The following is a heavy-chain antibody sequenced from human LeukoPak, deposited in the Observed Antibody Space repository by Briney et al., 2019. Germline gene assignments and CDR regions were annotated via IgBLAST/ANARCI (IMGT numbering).Heavy chain of an antibody. V-gene: IGHV4-34*01. Sequence: SETLSLTCAVYGGSFSGYYWSWIRQPPGKGLEWIGEINHSGSTNYNPSLKSRVTISVDTSKNQFSLKLSSVTAADTAVYYCARLNNYDFWSGYHGYDYWGQGTLVTVSS. J-gene: IGHJ4*02. D-gene: IGHD3-3*01. CDR3: ARLNNYDFWSGYHGYDY. CDR2: INHSGST. CDR1: GGSFSGYY.